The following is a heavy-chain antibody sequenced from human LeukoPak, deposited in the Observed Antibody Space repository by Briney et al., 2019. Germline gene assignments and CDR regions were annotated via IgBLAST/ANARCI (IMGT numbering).Heavy chain of an antibody. Sequence: AGGSLRLSCVASGFTFSVYAMSWVRQGPGKGLEWVSGITPGSDFTSYADSVRGRFTISRDNAKNSLYLQMNSLRAEGTAVYYCARDKVVGATIFDYWGQGTLLPVSS. CDR2: ITPGSDFT. J-gene: IGHJ4*02. CDR1: GFTFSVYA. D-gene: IGHD1-26*01. V-gene: IGHV3-11*05. CDR3: ARDKVVGATIFDY.